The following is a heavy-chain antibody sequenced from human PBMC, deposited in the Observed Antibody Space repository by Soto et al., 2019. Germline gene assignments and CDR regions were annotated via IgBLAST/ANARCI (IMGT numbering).Heavy chain of an antibody. CDR2: SYYSGTT. J-gene: IGHJ4*02. CDR1: GGSISSGGYY. D-gene: IGHD3-10*02. V-gene: IGHV4-31*03. CDR3: AKLVRDDVRRSDLDH. Sequence: SETLSLTCTVSGGSISSGGYYWSWIRQHPGKGLEWVGYSYYSGTTSQNPPLRSRITISGDTSRNQFSLNLRSVTAADSGVYYCAKLVRDDVRRSDLDHWGQGTLVTVSS.